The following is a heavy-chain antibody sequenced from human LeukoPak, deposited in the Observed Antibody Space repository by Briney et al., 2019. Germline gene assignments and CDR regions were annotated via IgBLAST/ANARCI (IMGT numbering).Heavy chain of an antibody. J-gene: IGHJ5*02. CDR2: IYYSGST. CDR3: ARRRGYSSGWSASWFDP. CDR1: GGSISSSSYY. Sequence: SETLSLTCTVSGGSISSSSYYWGWIRQPPGKGLEWIGSIYYSGSTYYNPSLKGRVTISVDTSKNQFSLKLSSVTAADTAVYYCARRRGYSSGWSASWFDPWGQGTLVTVSS. D-gene: IGHD6-19*01. V-gene: IGHV4-39*01.